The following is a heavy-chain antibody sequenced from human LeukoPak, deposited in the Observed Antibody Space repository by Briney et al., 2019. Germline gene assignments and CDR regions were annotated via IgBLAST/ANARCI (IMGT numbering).Heavy chain of an antibody. Sequence: KPSETLSLTCTVSGGSISSYYWSRIRQPAGKGLEWIGRIYTSGITNYIPSLKSRVTMSVDTSKNQFSLRLSSVTAADTAVYYCAREQYDGSGSYPDYWGQGTLVTVSS. CDR3: AREQYDGSGSYPDY. CDR2: IYTSGIT. CDR1: GGSISSYY. V-gene: IGHV4-4*07. D-gene: IGHD3-10*01. J-gene: IGHJ4*02.